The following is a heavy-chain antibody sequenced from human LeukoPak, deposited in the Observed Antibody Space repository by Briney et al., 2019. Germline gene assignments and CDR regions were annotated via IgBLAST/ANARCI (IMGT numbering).Heavy chain of an antibody. J-gene: IGHJ4*02. D-gene: IGHD6-19*01. CDR3: ARDSSGWYYSDY. CDR1: GFIVSSDY. Sequence: GGSLRLSCAASGFIVSSDYMSWVRQAPGKGLEWVSVIYSGGSTFYADSVKGRFTISRDKSKNTLYLQMNSLRADDTAVYYCARDSSGWYYSDYWGQGSLATVSS. CDR2: IYSGGST. V-gene: IGHV3-66*02.